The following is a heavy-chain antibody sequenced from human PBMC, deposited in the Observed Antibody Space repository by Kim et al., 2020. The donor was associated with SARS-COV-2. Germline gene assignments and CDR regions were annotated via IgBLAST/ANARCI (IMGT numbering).Heavy chain of an antibody. CDR3: AKEYGSGSYGLYYYYGMDV. V-gene: IGHV3-23*01. D-gene: IGHD3-10*01. J-gene: IGHJ6*02. Sequence: GRFTIARDKSKNTLYLQMNSLGAEDTAVYYCAKEYGSGSYGLYYYYGMDVWGQGTTVTVSS.